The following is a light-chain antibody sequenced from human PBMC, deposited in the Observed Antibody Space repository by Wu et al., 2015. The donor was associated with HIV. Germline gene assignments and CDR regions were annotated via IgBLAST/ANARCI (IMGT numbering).Light chain of an antibody. CDR3: QQSYSLAA. CDR2: DAS. Sequence: EIQMTQSPSSLSASVGDRVTITCRASQNINTYLNWYQQKIGKAPKLLIRDASTLQSGVPSRFSGVGFGTDFNLVISSLEREDFATYHCQQSYSLAAFGQGTKVEI. CDR1: QNINTY. J-gene: IGKJ1*01. V-gene: IGKV1-39*01.